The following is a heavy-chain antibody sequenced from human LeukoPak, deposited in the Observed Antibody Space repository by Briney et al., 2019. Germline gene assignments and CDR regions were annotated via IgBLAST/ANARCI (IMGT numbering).Heavy chain of an antibody. V-gene: IGHV3-9*01. CDR3: ARDPRKILPTHGVDY. D-gene: IGHD1-26*01. CDR2: ISWNSGSI. Sequence: QPGGSLRLSCAASGFTFNDYAMHWVRQAPGKGLEWFSGISWNSGSIGYADSVKGRFTISRDNAKNSLYLQMNSLRAEDTAVYYCARDPRKILPTHGVDYWGQGTLVTVSS. J-gene: IGHJ4*02. CDR1: GFTFNDYA.